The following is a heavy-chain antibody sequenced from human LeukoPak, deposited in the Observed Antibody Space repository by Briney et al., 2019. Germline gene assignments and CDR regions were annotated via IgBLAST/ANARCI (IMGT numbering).Heavy chain of an antibody. CDR2: ISGSGGST. Sequence: GGSLRLSCPASVFTFSSYAMSGVRQAPGKGLEWVSAISGSGGSTYYADSVKGRSTISRDNSKNTLYLQMNSLRAEDTAVYYCAKDTGYSYGYSDYWGQGTLVTVSS. V-gene: IGHV3-23*01. CDR3: AKDTGYSYGYSDY. CDR1: VFTFSSYA. J-gene: IGHJ4*02. D-gene: IGHD5-18*01.